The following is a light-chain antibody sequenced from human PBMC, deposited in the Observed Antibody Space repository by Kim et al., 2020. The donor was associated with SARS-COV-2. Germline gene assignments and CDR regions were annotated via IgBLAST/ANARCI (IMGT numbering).Light chain of an antibody. J-gene: IGKJ2*01. CDR3: QQYDNWPPYT. CDR1: QSVNTN. Sequence: EVVMTQSPATLSLSPGERATISCRASQSVNTNLAWYQQQPGQAPRLLIYGASTSATDIPARFSGSGSGTEFTLIISSLQSEDIAVYYCQQYDNWPPYTFGQGTKLEI. CDR2: GAS. V-gene: IGKV3-15*01.